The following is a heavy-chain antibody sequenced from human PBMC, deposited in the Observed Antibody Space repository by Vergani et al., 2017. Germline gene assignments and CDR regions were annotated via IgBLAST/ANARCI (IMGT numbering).Heavy chain of an antibody. J-gene: IGHJ6*03. Sequence: QVQLQESGPGVVKPSQTLSLTCAVSGGSISSGDHCWTWIRQRPGKGLEWIGYIFYSGTTYHNPSLRSRLTISVDTSQNQFSLKLRSVTAADTAVYYCARVDTQVPATSHFYYMDVWGQGTAVTVS. CDR1: GGSISSGDHC. CDR2: IFYSGTT. V-gene: IGHV4-31*11. CDR3: ARVDTQVPATSHFYYMDV. D-gene: IGHD6-25*01.